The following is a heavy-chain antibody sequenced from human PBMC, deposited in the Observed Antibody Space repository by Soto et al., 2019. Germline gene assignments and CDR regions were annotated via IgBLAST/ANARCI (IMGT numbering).Heavy chain of an antibody. J-gene: IGHJ4*02. CDR1: GFSFSYYG. CDR2: ILSDGSNE. Sequence: QVQLVESGGGVVQPGRSLRLSCAASGFSFSYYGMHWVRQAPGKGLAWVAVILSDGSNEWYSDSVKGRFTISRDKSRNTVYLQTNSLRVEDTAVYYCEREHWDTAMYILDYWGQGTVVTVSS. V-gene: IGHV3-33*05. D-gene: IGHD5-18*01. CDR3: EREHWDTAMYILDY.